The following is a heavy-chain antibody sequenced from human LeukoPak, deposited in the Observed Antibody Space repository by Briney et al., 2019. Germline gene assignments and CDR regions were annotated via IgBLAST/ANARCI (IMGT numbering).Heavy chain of an antibody. V-gene: IGHV3-20*04. J-gene: IGHJ4*02. CDR1: GFTFDDFG. D-gene: IGHD5-12*01. Sequence: GGSLRLSCAASGFTFDDFGMSWVRQAPGKGLEWVSGINWNGGSSGYPDSVKGRFTISRDNAKNSLYLQMNSLRAEDTAVYYCARGGEFSGYEIWGQGTLVTVSS. CDR3: ARGGEFSGYEI. CDR2: INWNGGSS.